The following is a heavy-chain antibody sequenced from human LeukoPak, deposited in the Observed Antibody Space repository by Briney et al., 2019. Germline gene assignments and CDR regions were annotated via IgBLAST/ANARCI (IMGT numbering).Heavy chain of an antibody. CDR2: ISGYNGIT. V-gene: IGHV1-18*01. Sequence: ASVKVSCKASGYTFTNYGISWVRQAPGQGLEWMGWISGYNGITNYAQELQGRVTMTTDTSTNTAYMELRSLRSDDTAVYYCARRRIAAGTDAFDIWGQGTMVTVSS. CDR3: ARRRIAAGTDAFDI. J-gene: IGHJ3*02. CDR1: GYTFTNYG. D-gene: IGHD6-13*01.